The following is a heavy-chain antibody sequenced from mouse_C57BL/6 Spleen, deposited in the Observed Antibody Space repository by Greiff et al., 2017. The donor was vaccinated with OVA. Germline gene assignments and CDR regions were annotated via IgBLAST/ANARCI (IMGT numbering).Heavy chain of an antibody. Sequence: LVESGAELARPGASVKMSCKASGYTFTSYTMHWVKQRPGQGLEWIGYINPSSGYTKYNQKFKDKATLTADKSSSTAYMQLSSLTSEDSAVYYCARSYYDYPFAYWGQGTLVTVSA. D-gene: IGHD2-4*01. J-gene: IGHJ3*01. CDR1: GYTFTSYT. CDR3: ARSYYDYPFAY. V-gene: IGHV1-4*01. CDR2: INPSSGYT.